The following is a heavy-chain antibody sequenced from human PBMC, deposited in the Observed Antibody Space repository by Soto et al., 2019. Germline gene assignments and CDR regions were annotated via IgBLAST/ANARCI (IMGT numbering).Heavy chain of an antibody. J-gene: IGHJ4*02. CDR1: GGSISSSNW. V-gene: IGHV4-4*02. D-gene: IGHD6-19*01. CDR2: IYHIGRT. CDR3: ARVSVAGTYSDY. Sequence: QVQLQESGPGLVKPSGTLSLTCAVSGGSISSSNWWTWVRQPPGKGLEWIGEIYHIGRTNYNPSLKSRVTISVDKSKNQFSLKLSSVTAADTALYYCARVSVAGTYSDYWGQGTLVTVSS.